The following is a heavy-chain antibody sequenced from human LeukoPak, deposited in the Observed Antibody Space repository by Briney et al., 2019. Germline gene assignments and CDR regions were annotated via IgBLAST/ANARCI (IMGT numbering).Heavy chain of an antibody. V-gene: IGHV3-23*01. Sequence: GGSLRLSCSASGFTFSNSAMGWVRRAPGKGLEWVSVISTSGDIRHYADSVKGRFTVSRDNSRNTLYLQMNSLRAEDTAVYYCAKSSSGWYLPDFDYWGQGTLVTVSS. CDR3: AKSSSGWYLPDFDY. D-gene: IGHD6-19*01. CDR1: GFTFSNSA. CDR2: ISTSGDIR. J-gene: IGHJ4*02.